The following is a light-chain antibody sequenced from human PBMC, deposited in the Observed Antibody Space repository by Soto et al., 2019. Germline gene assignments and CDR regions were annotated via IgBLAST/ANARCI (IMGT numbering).Light chain of an antibody. Sequence: DIVMTQSPGTLSVSPGERATLSCRASQSVSSNLAWYQQKPGQPPRLLIYGASTRATGDPARFSGSGSGTEFTLTISSLQSEDFAGYYCQQYDNWPPITFGQGTRLEIK. CDR3: QQYDNWPPIT. V-gene: IGKV3-15*01. CDR1: QSVSSN. CDR2: GAS. J-gene: IGKJ5*01.